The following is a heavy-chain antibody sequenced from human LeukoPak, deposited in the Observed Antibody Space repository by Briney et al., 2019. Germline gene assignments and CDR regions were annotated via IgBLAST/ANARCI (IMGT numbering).Heavy chain of an antibody. V-gene: IGHV3-15*01. CDR2: IKSKTDGGTT. CDR3: TTGLWYYDSSDYYLVDY. CDR1: GFTFSNAW. Sequence: PGGSLRLSCAASGFTFSNAWMSWVRQAPGKGLEWVGRIKSKTDGGTTDYAAPVKGRFNISRDDSKNTLYLQMNSLKTEDTAVYYCTTGLWYYDSSDYYLVDYWGQGTLVTVSS. J-gene: IGHJ4*02. D-gene: IGHD3-22*01.